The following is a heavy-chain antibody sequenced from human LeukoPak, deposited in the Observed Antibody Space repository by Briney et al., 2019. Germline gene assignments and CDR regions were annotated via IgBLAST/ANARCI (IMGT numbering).Heavy chain of an antibody. Sequence: ASVKVSCKASGYTFTGYYMHWVRQAPGQGLEWMGWINPNSGGTNHAQKFQGRVTMTRDTSISTAYMELSRLRSDDTAVYYCARFGYSSGWYYYYYGMDVWGQGTTVTVSS. CDR2: INPNSGGT. J-gene: IGHJ6*02. CDR1: GYTFTGYY. V-gene: IGHV1-2*02. D-gene: IGHD6-19*01. CDR3: ARFGYSSGWYYYYYGMDV.